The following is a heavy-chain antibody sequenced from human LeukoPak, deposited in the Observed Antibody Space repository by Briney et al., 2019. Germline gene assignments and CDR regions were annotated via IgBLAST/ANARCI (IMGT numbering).Heavy chain of an antibody. CDR1: GDSISSYY. CDR2: INTSVNT. J-gene: IGHJ6*04. CDR3: ARDRLGFRVDV. Sequence: SETLSLTCTVSGDSISSYYWSWIRQSAGKGLEWIGRINTSVNTNYNPSLKSRVTMSLDTSKNHSSLNLSSVTVADTAVYYCARDRLGFRVDVWGKGTTVTVSS. V-gene: IGHV4-4*07. D-gene: IGHD3-10*01.